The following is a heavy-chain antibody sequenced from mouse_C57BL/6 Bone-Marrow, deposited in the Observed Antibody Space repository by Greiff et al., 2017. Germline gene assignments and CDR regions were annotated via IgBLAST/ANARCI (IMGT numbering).Heavy chain of an antibody. CDR1: GYTFTSYW. V-gene: IGHV1-72*01. CDR3: ARGWLLRHYYAMGY. J-gene: IGHJ4*01. CDR2: IAPNSGGT. D-gene: IGHD2-3*01. Sequence: VQLQQPGAELVKPGASVKLSCKASGYTFTSYWMHWVQQRPGRGLEWIGRIAPNSGGTKYNEKFKSKATLTVDKPTSTAYMQSSSLSSEDTTVSYYARGWLLRHYYAMGYWGQGPTVTVSS.